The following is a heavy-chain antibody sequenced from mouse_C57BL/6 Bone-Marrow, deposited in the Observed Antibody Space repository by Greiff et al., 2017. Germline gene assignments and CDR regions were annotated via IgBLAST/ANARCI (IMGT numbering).Heavy chain of an antibody. CDR1: GYTFNSYG. J-gene: IGHJ2*01. CDR2: IHPRSGNT. CDR3: AVYGSSWGDC. V-gene: IGHV1-81*01. D-gene: IGHD1-1*01. Sequence: QVQLQQSGAELARPGASVQLSCKASGYTFNSYGISWVKQRPGPGLAWIGAIHPRSGNTSYNEKFKGKATLTADTSSSSAYMALRSLTPEDSAVFFGAVYGSSWGDCWGQGTTLTVSS.